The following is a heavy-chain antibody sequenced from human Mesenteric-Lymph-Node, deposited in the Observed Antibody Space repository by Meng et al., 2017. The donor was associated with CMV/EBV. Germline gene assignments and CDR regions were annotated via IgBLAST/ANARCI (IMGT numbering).Heavy chain of an antibody. CDR2: IYSGGST. CDR1: GFTVSSNY. J-gene: IGHJ6*02. Sequence: GGSLRLSCAASGFTVSSNYMSWVRQAPGKGLEWVSVIYSGGSTYYADSVKGRFTISRDNSKNTLYLQMNSLRAEDTAVYYCAREVAGRTLGGYYGMDVWGQGTTVTVSS. D-gene: IGHD6-19*01. V-gene: IGHV3-53*01. CDR3: AREVAGRTLGGYYGMDV.